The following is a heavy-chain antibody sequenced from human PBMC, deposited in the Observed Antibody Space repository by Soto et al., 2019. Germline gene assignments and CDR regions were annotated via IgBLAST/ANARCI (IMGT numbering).Heavy chain of an antibody. CDR3: ARQPVVVPAVIIRNGMDV. J-gene: IGHJ6*02. CDR1: GGTFSSYA. CDR2: IIPIFGTA. Sequence: QVQLVQSGAEVKKPGSSVKVSCKASGGTFSSYAISWVRQAPGQGLEWMGGIIPIFGTANYAQKFQGRVTITADESTSTAYMELSSLRSEDTAVYYCARQPVVVPAVIIRNGMDVWGQGTTVTVSS. V-gene: IGHV1-69*01. D-gene: IGHD2-2*01.